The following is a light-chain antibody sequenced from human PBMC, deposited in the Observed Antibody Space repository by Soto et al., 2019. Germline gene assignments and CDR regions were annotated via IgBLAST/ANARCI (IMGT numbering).Light chain of an antibody. J-gene: IGKJ5*01. CDR3: QQRSNWHIT. Sequence: EVALTQSPATLSLSPGATATLSCGASQSVSSSLAWYQQKPGQAPRLLIYDASSRATGIPARFSGSGSGTDFTLTISSLEPEDFAVYYCQQRSNWHITFGQGTRLEIK. CDR2: DAS. CDR1: QSVSSS. V-gene: IGKV3-11*01.